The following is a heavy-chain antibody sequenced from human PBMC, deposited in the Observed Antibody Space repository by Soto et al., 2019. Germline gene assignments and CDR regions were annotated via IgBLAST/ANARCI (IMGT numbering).Heavy chain of an antibody. D-gene: IGHD3-10*01. V-gene: IGHV1-18*01. CDR2: ISAYNGNT. CDR1: GYTFTSYG. J-gene: IGHJ4*02. Sequence: QVPLVQSGAEVKKPGASVKVSCKASGYTFTSYGISWVRQAPGQGLEWMVWISAYNGNTNYAQKLQGRVTMTTDTSTSTAYMELRSLRSDDTAVYYCARDHLHFGELPWEVGYWGQGTLVTVSS. CDR3: ARDHLHFGELPWEVGY.